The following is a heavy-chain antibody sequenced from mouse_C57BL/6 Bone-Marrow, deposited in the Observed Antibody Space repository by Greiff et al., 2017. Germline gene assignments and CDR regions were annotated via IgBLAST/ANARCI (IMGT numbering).Heavy chain of an antibody. D-gene: IGHD1-1*01. Sequence: VQLQQPGAELVMPGASVKLSCKASGYTFTSYWMHWVKQRPGQGLEWIGEIDPSDSYTNYNQKFKGKSTLTVAKSSSTAYIQLRSLTSKDSADYYGERWRGTVVTGGYFDYWGQGTTLTVSS. CDR1: GYTFTSYW. CDR2: IDPSDSYT. J-gene: IGHJ2*01. CDR3: ERWRGTVVTGGYFDY. V-gene: IGHV1-69*01.